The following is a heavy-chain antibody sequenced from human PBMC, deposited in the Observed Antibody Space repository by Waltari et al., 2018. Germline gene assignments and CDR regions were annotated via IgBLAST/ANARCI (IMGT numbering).Heavy chain of an antibody. J-gene: IGHJ4*02. D-gene: IGHD6-19*01. Sequence: EVQLLESGGGLVQPGGSLRLSCAASGFTFSSYAMSWVRQAPGTGLAWVSAISGRGGSTYYADSVKGRFTISRDNSKNTLYLQMNSLRAEDTAVYYCAKGSGAVTSWYSSGWGPDYWGQGTLVTVSS. V-gene: IGHV3-23*01. CDR3: AKGSGAVTSWYSSGWGPDY. CDR1: GFTFSSYA. CDR2: ISGRGGST.